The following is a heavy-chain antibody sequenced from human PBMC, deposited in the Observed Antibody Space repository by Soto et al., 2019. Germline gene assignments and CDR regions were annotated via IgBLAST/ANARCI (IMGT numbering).Heavy chain of an antibody. V-gene: IGHV1-69*12. J-gene: IGHJ4*02. CDR3: ASGNAGYDILTGSLEGYFDY. D-gene: IGHD3-9*01. Sequence: QVQLVQSGAEVKKPGSSVKVSCKASGGTFSSYAISWVLQAPGQGLEWMGGIIPIFGTANYAQKFQGRVTITADESTSTAYMELSSLRSEDTAVYYCASGNAGYDILTGSLEGYFDYWGQGTLVTVSS. CDR1: GGTFSSYA. CDR2: IIPIFGTA.